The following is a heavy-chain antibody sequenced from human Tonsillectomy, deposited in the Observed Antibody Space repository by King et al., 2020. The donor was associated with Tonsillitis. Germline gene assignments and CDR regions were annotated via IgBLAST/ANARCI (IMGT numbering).Heavy chain of an antibody. V-gene: IGHV3-23*04. CDR2: ISGSGYNT. CDR3: AKGYASTWYGTAGYYFGMDV. Sequence: VQLVESGGGLVQPGGSPRLSCAASGFTFSSHAMSWVRQAPGKGLEWVSAISGSGYNTYYADSVKGRFTISRDNSKNMLTLQMNSLRVEDTAVYYCAKGYASTWYGTAGYYFGMDVWGQGTTVIVSS. J-gene: IGHJ6*02. D-gene: IGHD6-13*01. CDR1: GFTFSSHA.